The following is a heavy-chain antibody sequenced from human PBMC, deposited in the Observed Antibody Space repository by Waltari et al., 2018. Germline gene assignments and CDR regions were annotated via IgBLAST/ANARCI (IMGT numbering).Heavy chain of an antibody. D-gene: IGHD3-22*01. J-gene: IGHJ4*02. CDR3: ARNYYDSSGYYIDY. CDR2: IYYSGST. Sequence: QLQLQESGPGLVKPSETLSLTCTVSGGSISSSSYYWGWIRKPPGKGLEWIGSIYYSGSTYYNPSLKSRVTISVDTSKNQFSLKLSSVTAADTAVYYCARNYYDSSGYYIDYWGQGTLVTVSS. V-gene: IGHV4-39*01. CDR1: GGSISSSSYY.